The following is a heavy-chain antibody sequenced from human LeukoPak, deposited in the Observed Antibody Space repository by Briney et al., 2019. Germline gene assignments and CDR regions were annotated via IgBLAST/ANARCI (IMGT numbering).Heavy chain of an antibody. CDR1: GGSISSYY. CDR2: IYYSGST. J-gene: IGHJ4*02. V-gene: IGHV4-59*01. D-gene: IGHD3-22*01. CDR3: AGDSSGFFDY. Sequence: PSETLSLTYTVSGGSISSYYWSWIRQPPGKGLEWIGYIYYSGSTNYNPSLKSRVTISVDTSKNQFSLKLSSVTAADTAVYYCAGDSSGFFDYWGQGTLVTVSS.